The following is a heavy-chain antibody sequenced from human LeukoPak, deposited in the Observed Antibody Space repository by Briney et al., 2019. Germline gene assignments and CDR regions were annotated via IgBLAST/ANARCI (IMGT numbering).Heavy chain of an antibody. V-gene: IGHV4-59*01. CDR3: ARAKPRGRYSSSSSGPRAFDI. CDR2: IYYSGST. CDR1: GGSISSYY. D-gene: IGHD6-6*01. J-gene: IGHJ3*02. Sequence: PSETLSLTCTVSGGSISSYYWSWIRQPPGKGLEWIGYIYYSGSTNYNPSLKSRVTISVDTSKSQFSLKLSSVTAADTAVYYCARAKPRGRYSSSSSGPRAFDIWGQGTMVTVSS.